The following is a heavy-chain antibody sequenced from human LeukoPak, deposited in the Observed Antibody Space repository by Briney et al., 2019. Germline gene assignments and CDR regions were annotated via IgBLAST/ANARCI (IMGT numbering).Heavy chain of an antibody. V-gene: IGHV4-34*01. J-gene: IGHJ5*02. CDR1: GGSFSGYY. Sequence: PSETLSLTCAVYGGSFSGYYWSWIRQPPGKGLEWIGEINHSGSTNYNPSLKSRVTISVDTSKNQFSLKLSSVTAADTAVYYCARAYYDFWSGCSSPFDPWGQGTLVTVSS. CDR2: INHSGST. D-gene: IGHD3-3*01. CDR3: ARAYYDFWSGCSSPFDP.